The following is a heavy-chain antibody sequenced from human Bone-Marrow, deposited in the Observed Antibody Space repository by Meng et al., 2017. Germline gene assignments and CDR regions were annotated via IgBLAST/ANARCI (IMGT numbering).Heavy chain of an antibody. Sequence: EVQLLESGGGLVQPGWSLRLSCAASGYIVSSCDMSWVRQAPGKGLEWVSAISGSGGNTYYADSVKGRFTISRDNAKNTLYLQMNRLRAEDTALYYCAKDMYSGSRGTFDIWGQGTMVTVSS. V-gene: IGHV3-23*01. CDR2: ISGSGGNT. CDR3: AKDMYSGSRGTFDI. J-gene: IGHJ3*02. CDR1: GYIVSSCD. D-gene: IGHD1-26*01.